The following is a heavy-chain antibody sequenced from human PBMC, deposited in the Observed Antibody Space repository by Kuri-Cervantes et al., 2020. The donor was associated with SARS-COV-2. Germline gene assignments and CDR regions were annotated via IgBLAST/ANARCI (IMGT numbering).Heavy chain of an antibody. J-gene: IGHJ6*02. CDR2: IYYSGST. CDR3: ASPRYKSNYDYYYYYGMDV. V-gene: IGHV4-59*04. CDR1: GGSISSYY. D-gene: IGHD4-11*01. Sequence: SETLSLTCTVSGGSISSYYWGWIRQPPGKGLEWIGSIYYSGSTYYNPSLKSRVTMSVDTSKNQFSLKLSSVTAADTAVYYCASPRYKSNYDYYYYYGMDVWGQGTTVTVSS.